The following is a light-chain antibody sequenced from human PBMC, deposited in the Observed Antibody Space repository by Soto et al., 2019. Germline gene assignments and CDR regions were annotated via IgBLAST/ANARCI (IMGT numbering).Light chain of an antibody. V-gene: IGLV1-40*01. CDR2: GST. CDR3: QSYDSSLGGNYV. J-gene: IGLJ1*01. Sequence: VLSQPPSVSGAPGQRVTISCTGSSSNIGAGYDAHWFQQVPGTAPKLLIYGSTNRPSGVPDRFSGSKSGTSASLAITGLQAEDEADYYCQSYDSSLGGNYVFGTGSKVTVL. CDR1: SSNIGAGYD.